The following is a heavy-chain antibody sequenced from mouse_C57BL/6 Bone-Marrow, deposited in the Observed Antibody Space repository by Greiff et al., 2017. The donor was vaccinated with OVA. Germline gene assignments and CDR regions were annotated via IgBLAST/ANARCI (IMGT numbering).Heavy chain of an antibody. CDR3: ARHYGFDY. CDR1: GYTFTSYW. J-gene: IGHJ2*01. D-gene: IGHD1-1*01. V-gene: IGHV1-69*01. Sequence: LVESGAELVMPGASVKLSCKASGYTFTSYWMHWVKQRPGQGLEWIGEIDPSDSYTNYNQKFKGKSTLTVDKSSSTAYMQLSSLTSEDSAVYYCARHYGFDYWGQGTTLTVSS. CDR2: IDPSDSYT.